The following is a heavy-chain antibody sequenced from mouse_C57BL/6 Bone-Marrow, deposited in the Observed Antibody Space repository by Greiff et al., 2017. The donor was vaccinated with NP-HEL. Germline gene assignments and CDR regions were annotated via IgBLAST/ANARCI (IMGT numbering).Heavy chain of an antibody. Sequence: PLHHPFSYLLTPFSSFTFSFHSSFYTFTIYFIPFLKQRPLQCLYFILIIHPNSGSTNYNEKFKSKATLTVDKSSSTAYMQLSSLTSEDSAVYYCAKPYYSHSFSDYWGQGTSVTVSS. CDR2: IHPNSGST. D-gene: IGHD2-12*01. CDR3: AKPYYSHSFSDY. J-gene: IGHJ4*01. CDR1: FYTFTIYF. V-gene: IGHV1-64*01.